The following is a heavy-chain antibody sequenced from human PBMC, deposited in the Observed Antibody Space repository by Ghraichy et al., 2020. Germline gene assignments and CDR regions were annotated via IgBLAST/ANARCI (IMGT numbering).Heavy chain of an antibody. V-gene: IGHV4-31*03. CDR1: GVSISSDYYY. D-gene: IGHD2-8*02. Sequence: SETLSLTCTVSGVSISSDYYYWTWLRQHPGKGLEWIGYIFYSGTTYYNPSLKSRLNMLVDTSKNQLSLKLSSVTAADTAEYYCARDHAGAYYYYAMDVWGQGTTVTFSS. J-gene: IGHJ6*02. CDR3: ARDHAGAYYYYAMDV. CDR2: IFYSGTT.